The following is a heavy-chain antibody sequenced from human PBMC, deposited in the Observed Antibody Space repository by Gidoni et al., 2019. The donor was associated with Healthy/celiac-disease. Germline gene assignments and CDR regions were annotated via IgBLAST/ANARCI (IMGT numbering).Heavy chain of an antibody. CDR2: IIPIFGTA. Sequence: QVQLVQSGAEVKKPRSSAKVSCKASGGTLSSYAISWVRQAPGQGLEWMGGIIPIFGTANYAQKFQGRVTITADESTSTAYMELSSLRSEDTAVYYCAKTYYYDSSGLLSDDYWGQGTLVTVSS. V-gene: IGHV1-69*01. D-gene: IGHD3-22*01. CDR3: AKTYYYDSSGLLSDDY. CDR1: GGTLSSYA. J-gene: IGHJ4*02.